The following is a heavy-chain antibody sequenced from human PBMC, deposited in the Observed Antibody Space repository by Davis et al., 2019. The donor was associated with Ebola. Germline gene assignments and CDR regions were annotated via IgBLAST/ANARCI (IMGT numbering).Heavy chain of an antibody. D-gene: IGHD6-13*01. J-gene: IGHJ4*02. V-gene: IGHV3-7*03. CDR2: IKQDGSDK. Sequence: PGGSLRLSCAASGFTFSSFWMSWVRQAPGKGLEWVANIKQDGSDKYYMDSVKGRFTVSRDNAKNSLYLQMNSLRAEDTAVYYCVKGGGTSWLYFDYWGQGTLVTVSS. CDR3: VKGGGTSWLYFDY. CDR1: GFTFSSFW.